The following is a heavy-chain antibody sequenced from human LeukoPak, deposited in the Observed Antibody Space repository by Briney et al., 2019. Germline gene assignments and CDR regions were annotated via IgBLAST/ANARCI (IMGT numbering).Heavy chain of an antibody. J-gene: IGHJ4*02. CDR3: ARDGNSGWSHDY. V-gene: IGHV3-21*01. CDR2: ISSSSNYI. CDR1: GFTFSSYS. Sequence: GGSLRLSCAASGFTFSSYSMNWVRQAPGKGLEWVSSISSSSNYIYYADSVKGRFTISRDNSKNTLYLQMNSLRAEDTAVYYCARDGNSGWSHDYWGQGTLVTVSS. D-gene: IGHD6-19*01.